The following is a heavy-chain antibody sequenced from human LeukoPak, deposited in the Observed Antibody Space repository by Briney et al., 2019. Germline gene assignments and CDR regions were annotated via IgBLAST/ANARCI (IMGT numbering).Heavy chain of an antibody. J-gene: IGHJ3*02. V-gene: IGHV4-59*01. Sequence: SETLTLTCTVSGGSISSYYWSWIRQPPGKGLEWIGYIYYSGSTNYNPSLKSRVTISVDTSKNQFSLKLSSVTAADTAVYYCARDKPYGDLAFDIWGQGTMVTVSS. D-gene: IGHD4-17*01. CDR3: ARDKPYGDLAFDI. CDR1: GGSISSYY. CDR2: IYYSGST.